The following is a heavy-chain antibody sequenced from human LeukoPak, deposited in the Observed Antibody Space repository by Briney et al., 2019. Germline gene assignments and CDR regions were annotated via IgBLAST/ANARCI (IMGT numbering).Heavy chain of an antibody. CDR3: AREGYNRHNFDY. J-gene: IGHJ4*02. V-gene: IGHV3-66*01. CDR2: IYSGGST. Sequence: PGGSLRLSCAASGFTVSSNYMSWVRQAPGKGLEWVSVIYSGGSTYYADSVKGRLTISRDNSKNTLYLQMNSLRAEDTAVYYCAREGYNRHNFDYWGQGTLVTVSS. D-gene: IGHD1-14*01. CDR1: GFTVSSNY.